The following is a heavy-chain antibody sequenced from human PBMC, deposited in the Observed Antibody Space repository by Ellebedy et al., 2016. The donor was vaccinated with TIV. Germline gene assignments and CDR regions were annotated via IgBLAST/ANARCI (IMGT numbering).Heavy chain of an antibody. J-gene: IGHJ4*02. D-gene: IGHD4-17*01. CDR1: GFTFSGSA. V-gene: IGHV3-73*01. Sequence: GESLKISCAASGFTFSGSAMHSVRQASGKGLEWVGRIRSKANSYATAYAASVKGRLTISRDDSKNTAYLQMNSLKTEDTTVYYCTRPDDYGDYGFEGGFDYWGQGTLVTVSS. CDR2: IRSKANSYAT. CDR3: TRPDDYGDYGFEGGFDY.